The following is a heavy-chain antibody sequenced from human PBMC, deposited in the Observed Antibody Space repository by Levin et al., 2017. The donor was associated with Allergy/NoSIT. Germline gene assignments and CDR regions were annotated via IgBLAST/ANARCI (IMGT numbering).Heavy chain of an antibody. CDR1: GFTFSSYS. J-gene: IGHJ5*02. CDR2: ISSSSSYI. CDR3: ARGGLLWFGDPIGGWFDP. V-gene: IGHV3-21*01. Sequence: GGSLRLSCAASGFTFSSYSMNWVRQAPGKGLEWVSSISSSSSYIYYADSVKGRFTISRDNAKNSLYLQMNSLRAEDTAVYYCARGGLLWFGDPIGGWFDPWGQGTLVTVSS. D-gene: IGHD3-10*01.